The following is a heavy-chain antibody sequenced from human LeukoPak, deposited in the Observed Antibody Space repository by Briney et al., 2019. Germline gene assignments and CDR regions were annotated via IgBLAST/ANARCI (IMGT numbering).Heavy chain of an antibody. V-gene: IGHV1-2*02. Sequence: ASVKVSCKASGYTFTGYYMHWVRQAPGQGLEWMGWINPNSGGTNYAQKFQGRVTMTRDTSISTAYMELSRLRSDDTAVYYCASTISGSYSWYFDLWGRGTLVTVSS. CDR2: INPNSGGT. D-gene: IGHD1-26*01. CDR1: GYTFTGYY. CDR3: ASTISGSYSWYFDL. J-gene: IGHJ2*01.